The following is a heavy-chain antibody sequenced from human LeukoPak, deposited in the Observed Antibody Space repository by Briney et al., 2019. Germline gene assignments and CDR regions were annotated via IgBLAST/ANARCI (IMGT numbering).Heavy chain of an antibody. CDR1: GFTFSSYS. CDR2: ISSSSSYI. V-gene: IGHV3-21*01. Sequence: PGVSLRLSCAASGFTFSSYSMNWVRQAPGKGLEWVSSISSSSSYIYYADSVKGRFTISRDNAKNSLYLQMNSLRAEDTAVYYCASLAYCSSTSCYGMDVWGQGTTVTVSS. CDR3: ASLAYCSSTSCYGMDV. J-gene: IGHJ6*02. D-gene: IGHD2-2*01.